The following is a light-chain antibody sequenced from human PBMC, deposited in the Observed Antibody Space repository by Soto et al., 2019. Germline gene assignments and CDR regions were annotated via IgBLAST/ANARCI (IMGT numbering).Light chain of an antibody. CDR3: MQALQTPPT. CDR1: QSLLHSNGYNY. J-gene: IGKJ1*01. Sequence: DIVMTQSPLSLPVTPGEPASISCRSSQSLLHSNGYNYLDWYLQKPGQSPQLLIYLGSNRASGVPDRFSGSGSGTDFTLQISRVEAEDVRVYYCMQALQTPPTFGQGTKV. CDR2: LGS. V-gene: IGKV2-28*01.